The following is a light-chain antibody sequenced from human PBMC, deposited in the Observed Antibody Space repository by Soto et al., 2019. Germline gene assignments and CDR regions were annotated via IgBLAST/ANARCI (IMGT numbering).Light chain of an antibody. CDR2: DAS. V-gene: IGKV1-5*01. Sequence: DIQMTQSPSTLSASVGDRVTITCRASQSINIWLAWYQQKAGKAPKLLIYDASTLENRVPLRFSGSGSGTXXXXXXXXXXXXXFATYYCQQYNTYSYTFGQGTKLEIK. CDR1: QSINIW. J-gene: IGKJ2*01. CDR3: QQYNTYSYT.